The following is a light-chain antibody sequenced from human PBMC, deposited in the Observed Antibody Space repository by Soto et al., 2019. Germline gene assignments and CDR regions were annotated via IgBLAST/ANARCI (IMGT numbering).Light chain of an antibody. Sequence: QSVLTQPPSVSGAPGQRVTISCTGSSANIGAAYNVDWYQQLPGTAPKLIIYGNNNRPSGVPARSSGPKSGTSAPRGIAGPQAVDEGDYYCQSSDSSLSGDVCGTVTKVTVL. CDR1: SANIGAAYN. CDR2: GNN. V-gene: IGLV1-40*01. CDR3: QSSDSSLSGDV. J-gene: IGLJ1*01.